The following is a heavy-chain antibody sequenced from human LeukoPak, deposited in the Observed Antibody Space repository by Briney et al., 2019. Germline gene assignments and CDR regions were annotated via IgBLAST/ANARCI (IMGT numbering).Heavy chain of an antibody. V-gene: IGHV1-69*06. Sequence: GASVKVSCKASGYTFTGYYMHWVRQAPGQGLEWMGGIIPIFGTANYAQKFQGRVTITADKSTSTAYMELSSLRSEDTAVYYCARERDDYVWGTPFDAFDIWGQGTMVTVSS. CDR3: ARERDDYVWGTPFDAFDI. J-gene: IGHJ3*02. CDR2: IIPIFGTA. CDR1: GYTFTGYY. D-gene: IGHD3-16*01.